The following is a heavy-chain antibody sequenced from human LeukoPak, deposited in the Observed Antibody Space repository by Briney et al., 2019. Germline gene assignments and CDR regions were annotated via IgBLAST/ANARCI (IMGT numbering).Heavy chain of an antibody. D-gene: IGHD3-16*01. V-gene: IGHV4-31*03. J-gene: IGHJ4*02. Sequence: SETLSLTCTVSGDSISTTEDHSTWIRQFPRKGLEWIGYTSYSGYPDSNPSLKSRVTISLDTSKNQFSLKLSSVTVADTAMYYCAREPTQPLRFGEFHPFDNWGQGTLVTVSS. CDR1: GDSISTTEDH. CDR3: AREPTQPLRFGEFHPFDN. CDR2: TSYSGYP.